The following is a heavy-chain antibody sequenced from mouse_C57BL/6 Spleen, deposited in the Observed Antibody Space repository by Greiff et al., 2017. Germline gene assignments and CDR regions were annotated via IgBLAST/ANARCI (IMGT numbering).Heavy chain of an antibody. V-gene: IGHV1-61*01. Sequence: QVQLQQPGAELVRPGSSVKLSCKASDYTFTSYWMDWVKQRPGQGLEWIGNIYPSDSETHYNQKFKDKATLTVDKSSSTAYMQLSSLTSEDSAVYYCARIGDYGYDAYWGQGTLVTVSA. D-gene: IGHD2-2*01. CDR3: ARIGDYGYDAY. J-gene: IGHJ3*01. CDR2: IYPSDSET. CDR1: DYTFTSYW.